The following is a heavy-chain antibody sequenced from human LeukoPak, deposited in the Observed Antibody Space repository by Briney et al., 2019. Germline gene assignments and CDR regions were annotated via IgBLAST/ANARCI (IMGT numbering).Heavy chain of an antibody. Sequence: GRSLRLPCTASGFTFGDYAMSWFRQAPGKGLEWVGFIRSKAYGGTTEYAASVKGRFTISRDDSKSIAYLQMNSLKTEDTAVYYCTRDRNWNLHGPYQDYWGQGTLVTVSS. V-gene: IGHV3-49*03. J-gene: IGHJ4*02. CDR3: TRDRNWNLHGPYQDY. CDR1: GFTFGDYA. D-gene: IGHD1-1*01. CDR2: IRSKAYGGTT.